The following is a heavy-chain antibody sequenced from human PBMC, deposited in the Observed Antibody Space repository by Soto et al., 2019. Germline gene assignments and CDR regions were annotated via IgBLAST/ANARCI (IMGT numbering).Heavy chain of an antibody. V-gene: IGHV3-7*03. CDR1: GFTFSRYW. CDR3: ARAMGPITFDY. J-gene: IGHJ4*02. CDR2: IKQDGSAE. D-gene: IGHD1-26*01. Sequence: PGGPLRLSCAASGFTFSRYWMNWVRQAPGKGLEWVANIKQDGSAEYYVDSVKGRLTISRDNAKNSLFLQMNSLRAEDTAVYYCARAMGPITFDYWGQGALVTVSS.